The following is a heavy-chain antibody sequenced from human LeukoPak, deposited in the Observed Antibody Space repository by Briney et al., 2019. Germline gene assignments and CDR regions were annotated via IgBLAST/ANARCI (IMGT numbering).Heavy chain of an antibody. D-gene: IGHD5-18*01. Sequence: GGSLRLSCAASGFTFSSYWMSWVRQAPGKGVDWVANIKQDGREKYYVDSVKGRFTISRDNAKNSLYLQMNSLRAEDTDVYYCARDRAREMVTTNINFDYWGQGTLVTVSS. J-gene: IGHJ4*02. V-gene: IGHV3-7*01. CDR1: GFTFSSYW. CDR3: ARDRAREMVTTNINFDY. CDR2: IKQDGREK.